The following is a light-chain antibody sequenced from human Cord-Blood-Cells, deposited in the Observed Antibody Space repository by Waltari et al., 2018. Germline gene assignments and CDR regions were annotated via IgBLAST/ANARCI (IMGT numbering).Light chain of an antibody. CDR1: KLGDKY. Sequence: SYELTQPPSVSVSPGQTASITCSGDKLGDKYACWDQQKPGHSPGLVIYQDSKRPSGIPERFSGSNSGNPATLTISGTQAMDEADYYCQAWDSSTYVFGTGTKVTVL. V-gene: IGLV3-1*01. CDR2: QDS. J-gene: IGLJ1*01. CDR3: QAWDSSTYV.